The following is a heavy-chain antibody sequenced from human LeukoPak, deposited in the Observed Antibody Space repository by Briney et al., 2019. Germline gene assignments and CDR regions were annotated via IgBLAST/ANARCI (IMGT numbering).Heavy chain of an antibody. D-gene: IGHD3-10*01. J-gene: IGHJ5*02. V-gene: IGHV3-53*05. CDR3: SREHSRVFEP. Sequence: PGGSLRLSCAASGISVSTNYMTWVRQAPGKGLELVSLLYATGNTYYADSVKGRFTISRDNAKSSLFLQMNSLRVEDTALYYCSREHSRVFEPWGQGTLVTVSS. CDR2: LYATGNT. CDR1: GISVSTNY.